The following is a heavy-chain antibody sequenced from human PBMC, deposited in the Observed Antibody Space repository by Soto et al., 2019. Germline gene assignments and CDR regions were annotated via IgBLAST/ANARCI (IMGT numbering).Heavy chain of an antibody. D-gene: IGHD3-10*01. J-gene: IGHJ4*02. CDR3: AKDLAYYYGSGYDF. Sequence: EVQVLESGGGLVQPGGSLRLSCAASGFTFSSYAMAWVRQAPGKGLEWVSVITGSGSSTYYVASVKGRFSISRDNSKNTLYLQMNSLRAEDTAVYYCAKDLAYYYGSGYDFWGQGTLVTVSS. CDR2: ITGSGSST. V-gene: IGHV3-23*01. CDR1: GFTFSSYA.